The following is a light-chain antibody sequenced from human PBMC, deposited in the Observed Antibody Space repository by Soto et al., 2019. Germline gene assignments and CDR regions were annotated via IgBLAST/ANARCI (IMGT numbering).Light chain of an antibody. Sequence: EIVLTQSPATLSLSPGERATLSCRASQSVSSSLAWYQQKPGQTPRLLIYDVSNRATDIPARFSGSGSGTDFTLTVSSLEPEDFAVYYCQQRSNWPLTFGGGTKVEIK. CDR3: QQRSNWPLT. J-gene: IGKJ4*01. CDR2: DVS. CDR1: QSVSSS. V-gene: IGKV3-11*01.